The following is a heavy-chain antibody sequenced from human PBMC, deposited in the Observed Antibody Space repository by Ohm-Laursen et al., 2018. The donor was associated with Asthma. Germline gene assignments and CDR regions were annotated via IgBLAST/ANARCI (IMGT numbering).Heavy chain of an antibody. Sequence: SLRLSCSASGFTFSSHAMSWVRQAPGKGLEWVAGIGPTGRATYYVDSVKGRLTISRDDSKNTLFLQLNSLRAEDTAVYYCAKVIDLSAWRLYFDSWGQGTLVTVSS. CDR3: AKVIDLSAWRLYFDS. V-gene: IGHV3-23*01. D-gene: IGHD6-19*01. CDR2: IGPTGRAT. J-gene: IGHJ4*02. CDR1: GFTFSSHA.